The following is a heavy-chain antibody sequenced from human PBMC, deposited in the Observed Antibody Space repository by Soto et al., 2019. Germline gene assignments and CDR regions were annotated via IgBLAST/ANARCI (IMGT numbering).Heavy chain of an antibody. J-gene: IGHJ5*02. Sequence: QVQLQQWGAGLLKPSETLSLTCAVYGGSFSGYYWSWIRQPPGKGLEWIGEINHSGSTNYNPSLKSRVTLSVDTSKNQFSLKLSSVTAADTAVYYCASHPMVRGVTGRNWFDPWGQGTLVTVSS. CDR3: ASHPMVRGVTGRNWFDP. V-gene: IGHV4-34*01. D-gene: IGHD3-10*01. CDR2: INHSGST. CDR1: GGSFSGYY.